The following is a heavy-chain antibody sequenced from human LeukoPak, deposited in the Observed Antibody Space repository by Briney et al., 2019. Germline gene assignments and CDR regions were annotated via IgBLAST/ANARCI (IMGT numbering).Heavy chain of an antibody. J-gene: IGHJ4*02. D-gene: IGHD2-15*01. CDR3: ARDSKLPVGSFDY. CDR1: GFTFSSYS. CDR2: ISSSSSTI. Sequence: GGSLRLSCAASGFTFSSYSMNWVRQAPGKGLGWVSFISSSSSTIYYADSVKGRFTISRDNAKNSLYLQMNSLRAEDTAVYYCARDSKLPVGSFDYWGQGTLVTVSS. V-gene: IGHV3-48*04.